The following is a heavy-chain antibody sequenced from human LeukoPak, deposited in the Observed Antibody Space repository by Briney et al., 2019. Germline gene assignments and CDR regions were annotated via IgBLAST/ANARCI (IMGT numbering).Heavy chain of an antibody. J-gene: IGHJ4*02. Sequence: GRSLTLSCAASGFTFSSFGMHWVRQAPGKGLEWVAVIWYDASNKYHADSVKGRFTISRDNSKNSLYLQMNSLRAEDTAVYYCARKNDYGDFHFDYWGQGTLVTVSS. V-gene: IGHV3-33*01. CDR2: IWYDASNK. CDR1: GFTFSSFG. CDR3: ARKNDYGDFHFDY. D-gene: IGHD4-17*01.